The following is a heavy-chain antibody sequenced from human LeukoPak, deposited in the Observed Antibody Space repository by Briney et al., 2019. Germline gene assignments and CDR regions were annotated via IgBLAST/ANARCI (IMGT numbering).Heavy chain of an antibody. CDR1: GYTFTSYG. V-gene: IGHV1-18*01. J-gene: IGHJ3*02. Sequence: GASVTVSCKASGYTFTSYGISWARQAPGQGLEWMGWISAYNGNTNYAQKLQGRVTMTTDKSTSTAYMELRSLRSDDTAVYYCARDYTRGYSYGYDAFDIWGQGTMVTVSS. D-gene: IGHD5-18*01. CDR3: ARDYTRGYSYGYDAFDI. CDR2: ISAYNGNT.